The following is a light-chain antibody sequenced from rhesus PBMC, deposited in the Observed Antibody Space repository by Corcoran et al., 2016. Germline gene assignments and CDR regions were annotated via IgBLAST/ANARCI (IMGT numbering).Light chain of an antibody. Sequence: DIQMTQSPSSLSASVGDKVTITCQASQSISSWLAWYQQKTGKAPKPLIYKASSLESGVPSRLRGSGSGSDFTLTISSLQPEDFATYYCQPYNSAPPLTFGGGTKVELK. J-gene: IGKJ4*01. CDR3: QPYNSAPPLT. CDR2: KAS. V-gene: IGKV1-16*01. CDR1: QSISSW.